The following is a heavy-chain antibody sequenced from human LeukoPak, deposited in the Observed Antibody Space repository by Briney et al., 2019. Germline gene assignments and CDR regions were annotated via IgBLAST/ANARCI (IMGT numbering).Heavy chain of an antibody. Sequence: SVKVSCKASGGTFSSYAISWVRQAPGQGLEWMGGIIPIFGTANYAQKFQGRVTITADESTSTAYMELSSLRSEDTAVYYCARTDTGYYGSGSRPYYYYYMDVWGKGTTVTISS. V-gene: IGHV1-69*13. CDR2: IIPIFGTA. CDR1: GGTFSSYA. J-gene: IGHJ6*03. D-gene: IGHD3-10*01. CDR3: ARTDTGYYGSGSRPYYYYYMDV.